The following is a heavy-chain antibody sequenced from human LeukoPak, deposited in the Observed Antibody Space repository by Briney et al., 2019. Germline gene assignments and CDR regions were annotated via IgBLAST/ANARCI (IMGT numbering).Heavy chain of an antibody. CDR2: ISSSGSTI. V-gene: IGHV3-11*01. Sequence: LSLTCAVYGGSFSGYYMSWIRQAPGKGLEWVSYISSSGSTIYYADSVKGRFTISRDNAKNSLYLQMNSLRAEDTAVYYCASFRHLRQLGWGQGTLVTVSS. CDR3: ASFRHLRQLG. J-gene: IGHJ4*02. CDR1: GGSFSGYY. D-gene: IGHD6-6*01.